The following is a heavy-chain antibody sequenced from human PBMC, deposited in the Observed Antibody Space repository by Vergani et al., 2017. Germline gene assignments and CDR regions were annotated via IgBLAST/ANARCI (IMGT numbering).Heavy chain of an antibody. Sequence: QLVESGGDLVQPGGSLRLSCAVSGFTFSSYWMSWVRQAPGKGLEWVANIKQDGSEKYYVDSVKGRFTISRDNAKNSLYLQMNSLRAEDTAVYYCAGDFEPVPSPFDPWSQGTLVTVSS. CDR3: AGDFEPVPSPFDP. J-gene: IGHJ5*02. CDR2: IKQDGSEK. D-gene: IGHD3-9*01. V-gene: IGHV3-7*01. CDR1: GFTFSSYW.